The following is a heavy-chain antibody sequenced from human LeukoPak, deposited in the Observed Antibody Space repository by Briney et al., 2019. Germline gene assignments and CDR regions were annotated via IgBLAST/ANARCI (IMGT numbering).Heavy chain of an antibody. Sequence: PSETLSLTRTVSGGSISSYYWSWIRQPPGKGLEWIGEINHSGSTNYNPSLKSRVTISVDTSKNQFSLKLSSVTAADTAVYYCALSKWELPIDYWGQGTLVTVSS. CDR1: GGSISSYY. J-gene: IGHJ4*02. D-gene: IGHD1-26*01. CDR2: INHSGST. CDR3: ALSKWELPIDY. V-gene: IGHV4-34*01.